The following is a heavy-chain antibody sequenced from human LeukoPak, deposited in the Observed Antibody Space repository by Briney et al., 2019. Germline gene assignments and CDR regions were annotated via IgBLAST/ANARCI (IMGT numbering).Heavy chain of an antibody. CDR1: GGSISSYY. CDR2: IYYSGST. V-gene: IGHV4-59*01. D-gene: IGHD5-24*01. J-gene: IGHJ4*02. Sequence: SETLSLTCTVSGGSISSYYWSWIRQPPGKGLEWIGYIYYSGSTNYNPSLKSRVIILVDTSKNQFSLKLSSVTAADTAVYYCARGLYNYGPLFDYWGQGTLVTVSS. CDR3: ARGLYNYGPLFDY.